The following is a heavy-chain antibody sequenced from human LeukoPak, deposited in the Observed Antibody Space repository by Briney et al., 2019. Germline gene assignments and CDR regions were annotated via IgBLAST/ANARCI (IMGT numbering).Heavy chain of an antibody. Sequence: PSETLSLTCAVSGYSISSAYYWGWIRQPPGKGLEWIGSIYHSGSTYYNPSLRSRVTVSAATSKNQFSLEVKFATDADTAVYYGATKAIAVGEGWFVPWGQGTLVTVSS. CDR1: GYSISSAYY. D-gene: IGHD6-19*01. J-gene: IGHJ5*02. CDR2: IYHSGST. V-gene: IGHV4-38-2*01. CDR3: ATKAIAVGEGWFVP.